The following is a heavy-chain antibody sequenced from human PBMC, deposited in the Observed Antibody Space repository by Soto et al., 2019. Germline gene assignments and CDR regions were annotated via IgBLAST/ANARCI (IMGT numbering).Heavy chain of an antibody. Sequence: PGGALGLSCAASVFTFSDYYMSWIRQVPGKGLEWVAYISGSSDSIPYADSVNGRFTISRDNAKNSLYLQMNSLRAEDTAVYYCARVAVIEAAGTTDYWGQGTMVTVSS. J-gene: IGHJ4*02. CDR2: ISGSSDSI. D-gene: IGHD6-13*01. CDR1: VFTFSDYY. V-gene: IGHV3-11*06. CDR3: ARVAVIEAAGTTDY.